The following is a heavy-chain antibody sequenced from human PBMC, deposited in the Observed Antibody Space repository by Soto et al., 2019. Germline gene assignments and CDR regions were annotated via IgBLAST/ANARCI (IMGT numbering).Heavy chain of an antibody. J-gene: IGHJ3*01. V-gene: IGHV2-70*13. D-gene: IGHD6-19*01. Sequence: SGPTREPTQTLALTCTFSGFSLSTTGMCISWLRQPPGKALEWLALVDYNDDKYYNTSLRARVTISTYTSKNQVVLRMTNMDPVDTATYYCARTVIPVTGTDGFDVWGRGTMVNVSS. CDR3: ARTVIPVTGTDGFDV. CDR1: GFSLSTTGMC. CDR2: VDYNDDK.